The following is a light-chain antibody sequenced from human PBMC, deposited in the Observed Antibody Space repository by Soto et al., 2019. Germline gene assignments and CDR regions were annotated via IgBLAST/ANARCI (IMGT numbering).Light chain of an antibody. Sequence: EIVLTQSPGTLSLSPGARATLSCRASQSVSSSYLAWYQQKPGQAPRLLIYGASSRATGIPDRFSVSGSGTDFTLTISRLEPEDFAVYDCQQYGSSLFTFGPGTKVDIK. CDR2: GAS. J-gene: IGKJ3*01. CDR1: QSVSSSY. V-gene: IGKV3-20*01. CDR3: QQYGSSLFT.